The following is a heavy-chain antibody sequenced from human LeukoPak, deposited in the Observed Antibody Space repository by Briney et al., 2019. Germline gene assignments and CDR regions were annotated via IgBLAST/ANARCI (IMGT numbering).Heavy chain of an antibody. CDR2: ISPSSSSI. D-gene: IGHD5-24*01. CDR3: ARFYNKGLDY. J-gene: IGHJ4*02. V-gene: IGHV3-21*01. CDR1: GFTFTTYT. Sequence: GGSLRLSCAASGFTFTTYTMNWVRQAPGKGLEWISSISPSSSSIYYADSVKGLFTISRDNARTSLYLQMNNLRAEDTAVYYCARFYNKGLDYWGQGALVTVSS.